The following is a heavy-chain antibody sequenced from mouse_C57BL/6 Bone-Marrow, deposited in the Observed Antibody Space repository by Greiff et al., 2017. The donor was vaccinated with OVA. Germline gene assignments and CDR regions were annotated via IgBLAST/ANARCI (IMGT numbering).Heavy chain of an antibody. CDR1: GYTFTSYW. Sequence: QVQLQQPGAELVKPGASVKVSCKASGYTFTSYWMHWVKQRPGQGLEWIGRIHPSDSDTNYNQKFKGKATLTVDKSSSTAYMQLSSLTSEVSAVYYCAILYYYGSKRRYFDYWGRGTTLTVSS. V-gene: IGHV1-74*01. CDR3: AILYYYGSKRRYFDY. CDR2: IHPSDSDT. J-gene: IGHJ2*01. D-gene: IGHD1-1*01.